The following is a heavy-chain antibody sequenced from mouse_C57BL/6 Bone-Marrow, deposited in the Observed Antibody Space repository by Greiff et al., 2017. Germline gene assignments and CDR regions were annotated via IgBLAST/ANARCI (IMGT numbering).Heavy chain of an antibody. V-gene: IGHV1-59*01. CDR1: GYTFTSYW. J-gene: IGHJ4*01. CDR3: ASDWFDY. CDR2: IDPSDSYT. D-gene: IGHD2-13*01. Sequence: QVQLQQPGAELVRPGTSVKLSCKASGYTFTSYWMHWVKQRPGQGLEWIGVIDPSDSYTNSNQKLKGKATLTVDTSSSTAYMQLSSLTSEDSAVYYCASDWFDYWGQGTSVTVSS.